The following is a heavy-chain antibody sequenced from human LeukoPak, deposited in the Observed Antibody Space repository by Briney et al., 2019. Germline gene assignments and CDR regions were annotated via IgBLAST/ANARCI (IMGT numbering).Heavy chain of an antibody. CDR1: GFTFSSYG. CDR2: ISAGGTNT. CDR3: ARDAGDKYCSGGSCYYEDSFDY. Sequence: GGSLRLSCAASGFTFSSYGMTWVRQAPGKGLEWVSVISAGGTNTYYADSVKGRFTISRDNSKNTLYLQMNSLRAEDTAVYYCARDAGDKYCSGGSCYYEDSFDYWGQGTLVTVSS. V-gene: IGHV3-23*01. J-gene: IGHJ4*02. D-gene: IGHD2-15*01.